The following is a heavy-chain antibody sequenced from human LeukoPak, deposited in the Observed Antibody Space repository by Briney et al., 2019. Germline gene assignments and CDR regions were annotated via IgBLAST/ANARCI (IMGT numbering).Heavy chain of an antibody. CDR2: IRSKAYGGTT. D-gene: IGHD3-10*01. J-gene: IGHJ4*02. Sequence: GGSLRLSCTASGFSSGDYAMSWVRQAPGKGLAWVGFIRSKAYGGTTEYAASVKGRFSISRDDSKSIAYLQMNSLKTEDTAVYYCTRDDGSGSYRRYYFDYWGQGTLVTVSS. CDR1: GFSSGDYA. CDR3: TRDDGSGSYRRYYFDY. V-gene: IGHV3-49*04.